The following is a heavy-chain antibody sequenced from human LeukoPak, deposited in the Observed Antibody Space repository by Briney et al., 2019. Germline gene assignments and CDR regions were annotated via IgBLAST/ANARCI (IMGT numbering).Heavy chain of an antibody. CDR1: GFTFSNAW. J-gene: IGHJ4*02. CDR2: IKSKTDGGTT. CDR3: ARAFASGWSPFDY. Sequence: KPGGSLRLSCAASGFTFSNAWMSWVRQAPGKGLEWVGRIKSKTDGGTTDYAAPVKGRFTISRDNAKNSLYLQMNSLRAEDTAVYYCARAFASGWSPFDYWGRGTLVTVSS. D-gene: IGHD6-19*01. V-gene: IGHV3-15*01.